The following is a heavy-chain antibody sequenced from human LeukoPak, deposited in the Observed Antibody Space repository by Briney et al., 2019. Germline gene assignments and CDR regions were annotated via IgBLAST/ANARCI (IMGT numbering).Heavy chain of an antibody. CDR1: GFTVRNYC. Sequence: GGSLRLSCAASGFTVRNYCMSWVRQAPGKGLEWVAVISGSGGSTYYADSVKGRFTISRDNSKSTLYLQVNSLRAEDTAVYYCAKDYYDTNGYPDYWGRGTLVTVSS. CDR3: AKDYYDTNGYPDY. CDR2: ISGSGGST. D-gene: IGHD3-22*01. V-gene: IGHV3-23*01. J-gene: IGHJ4*02.